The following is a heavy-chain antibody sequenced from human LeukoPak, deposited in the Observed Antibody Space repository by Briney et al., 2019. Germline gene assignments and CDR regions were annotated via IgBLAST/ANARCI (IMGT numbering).Heavy chain of an antibody. CDR3: ARGHAGSPFDY. J-gene: IGHJ4*02. Sequence: SETLSLTCAVYGGSFSGYYWRWIRQPPGKGREWNGEINHSGSTNYNPSLNSRVTISVDTSKNQFSLKLSSVTAADTAVYYCARGHAGSPFDYWGQGTLVTVSS. CDR2: INHSGST. V-gene: IGHV4-34*01. CDR1: GGSFSGYY. D-gene: IGHD6-13*01.